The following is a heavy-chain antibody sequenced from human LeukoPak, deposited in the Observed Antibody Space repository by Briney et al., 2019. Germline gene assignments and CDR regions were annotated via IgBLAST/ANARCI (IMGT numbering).Heavy chain of an antibody. D-gene: IGHD6-19*01. CDR3: ATDGALAGTAYPEY. Sequence: ASVKVSCKASGYTFTGYYIHWVRQAPGQGLEWMGWINPNSGGTKYAQKFQGRVTMTRDTSISTAYMELSSLTSDDTALYYCATDGALAGTAYPEYWGQGTLVTVSS. CDR1: GYTFTGYY. J-gene: IGHJ4*02. CDR2: INPNSGGT. V-gene: IGHV1-2*02.